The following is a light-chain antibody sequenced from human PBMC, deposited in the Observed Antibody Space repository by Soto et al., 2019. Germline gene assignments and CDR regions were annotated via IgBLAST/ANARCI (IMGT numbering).Light chain of an antibody. CDR2: EVS. Sequence: IVMTQTPLSLSVTPGQPASISCKSSQSLLHSDGKTYLYWYLQKPGQPPQLLIYEVSNRFSGVPDRFSGSGSGTEFTLTISSLQSEDFAVYFCQQYNNWPPWTFGLGTMVDIK. CDR1: QSLLHSDGKTY. J-gene: IGKJ1*01. V-gene: IGKV2D-29*01. CDR3: QQYNNWPPWT.